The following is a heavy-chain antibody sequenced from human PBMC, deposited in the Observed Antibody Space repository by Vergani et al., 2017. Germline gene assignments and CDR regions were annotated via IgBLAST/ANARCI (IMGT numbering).Heavy chain of an antibody. CDR1: GGSFSGYY. CDR2: INHSGST. D-gene: IGHD3-10*01. J-gene: IGHJ5*02. CDR3: ASDIWFGELSGWFDP. Sequence: QVQLQQWGAGLLKPSETLSLTCAVYGGSFSGYYWSWIRQPPGKGLEWIGEINHSGSTNYNPSLKSRVTISVDTSKNQFSLKLSSVNAADTAVYYCASDIWFGELSGWFDPWGQGTLVTVSS. V-gene: IGHV4-34*01.